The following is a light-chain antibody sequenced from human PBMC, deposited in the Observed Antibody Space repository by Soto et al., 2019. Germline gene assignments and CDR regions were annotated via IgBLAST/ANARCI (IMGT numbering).Light chain of an antibody. CDR1: QNLSRN. V-gene: IGKV3-15*01. J-gene: IGKJ2*01. CDR2: YAS. Sequence: MVMTQSPATLSVSPGERATLSCRASQNLSRNLAWYQQQPGQAPRLLIFYASTRATGIPARFSGSGSGTDFTLPISSLQSEDFAVYYCQQYDKWPHTFGQGTKLEIK. CDR3: QQYDKWPHT.